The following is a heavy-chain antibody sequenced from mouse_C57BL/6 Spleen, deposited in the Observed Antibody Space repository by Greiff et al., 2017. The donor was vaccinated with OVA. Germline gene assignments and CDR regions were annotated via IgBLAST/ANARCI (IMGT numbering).Heavy chain of an antibody. V-gene: IGHV1-82*01. D-gene: IGHD1-1*02. CDR2: IYPGDGDT. Sequence: QVQLQQSGPELVKPGASVKISCKASGYAFSSSWMNWVKQRPGKGLEWIGRIYPGDGDTNYNGKFKGKATLTADKASSTAYMQLSSLTSEDSAVYFCARSYYPYYFDYCGQGTTLT. J-gene: IGHJ2*01. CDR3: ARSYYPYYFDY. CDR1: GYAFSSSW.